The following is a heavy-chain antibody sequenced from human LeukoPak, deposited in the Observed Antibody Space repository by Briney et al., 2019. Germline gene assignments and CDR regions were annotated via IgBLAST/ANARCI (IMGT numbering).Heavy chain of an antibody. Sequence: SETLSLTCTVSGGSISSYYWNWIRQPPGKGLEWIGYIYYSGSTNYNPSLKSRVTISVDTSKNQFSLKLSSVTAADTAVYYCARGGWLRLRYRDVYFDYWGQGTLVTVSS. D-gene: IGHD5-12*01. V-gene: IGHV4-59*01. CDR2: IYYSGST. CDR1: GGSISSYY. CDR3: ARGGWLRLRYRDVYFDY. J-gene: IGHJ4*02.